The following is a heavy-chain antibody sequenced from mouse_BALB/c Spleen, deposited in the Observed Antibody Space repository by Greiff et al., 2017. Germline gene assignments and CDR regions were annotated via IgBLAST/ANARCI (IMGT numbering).Heavy chain of an antibody. CDR3: ARGSSSSYAMDY. V-gene: IGHV5-6-5*01. Sequence: EVKLMESGGGLVKPGGSLKLSCAASGFTFSSYAMSWVRQTSEKRLEWVASISSGGSTYYPDSVKGRFTISRDNARNILYLQMSSLRSEDTAMYYCARGSSSSYAMDYWGQGTSVTVSS. CDR1: GFTFSSYA. D-gene: IGHD1-3*01. CDR2: ISSGGST. J-gene: IGHJ4*01.